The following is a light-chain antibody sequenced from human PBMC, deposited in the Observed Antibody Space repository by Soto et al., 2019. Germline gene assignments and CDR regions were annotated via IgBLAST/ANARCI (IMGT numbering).Light chain of an antibody. CDR1: QSISSW. Sequence: DIQMTQSPSTLSASVGDRVTITCRASQSISSWLAWYQQKPGKAPKVLIFDASNLESGVPSRFSGSGSATEFTLTISSLQPDDFATYYCQQYSTYPWTFGQGTKVEIK. CDR2: DAS. J-gene: IGKJ1*01. CDR3: QQYSTYPWT. V-gene: IGKV1-5*01.